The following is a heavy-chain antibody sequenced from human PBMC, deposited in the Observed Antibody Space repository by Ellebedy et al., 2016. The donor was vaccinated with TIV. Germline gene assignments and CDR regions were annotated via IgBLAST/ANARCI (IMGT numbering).Heavy chain of an antibody. CDR1: GYSFINYA. J-gene: IGHJ2*01. CDR2: INTNTGNP. CDR3: ARAAAAGFFWYFDL. D-gene: IGHD6-13*01. V-gene: IGHV7-4-1*02. Sequence: AASVKVSCKASGYSFINYAMNWVRQPPGQGLEWMGWINTNTGNPTYAQGFTGRFVFSLDTSVSTAYLHISSLKAEDTAIYYCARAAAAGFFWYFDLWGRGTLVTVSS.